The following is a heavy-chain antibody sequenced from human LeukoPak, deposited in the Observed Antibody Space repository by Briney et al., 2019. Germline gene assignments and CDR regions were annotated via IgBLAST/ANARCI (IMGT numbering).Heavy chain of an antibody. D-gene: IGHD3-22*01. Sequence: GGSLRLSCAASGFTFSRYWMSWVRQAPGKGLEWVANIKQDGTEKYYVDSLKGRFTISKDNAKNSLYLQMSSLRAEDTAVYYCATYYDSTTYTRSNVFDIWGRGTMVTVSS. CDR3: ATYYDSTTYTRSNVFDI. CDR1: GFTFSRYW. J-gene: IGHJ3*02. CDR2: IKQDGTEK. V-gene: IGHV3-7*01.